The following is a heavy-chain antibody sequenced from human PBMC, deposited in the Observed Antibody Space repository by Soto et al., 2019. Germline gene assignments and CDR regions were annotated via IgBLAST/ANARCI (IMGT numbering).Heavy chain of an antibody. Sequence: SETLSLTCTVSGGSIGSYYWSWIRQPPGKGLEWIGYIYYSGSTNYNPSLKSRVTISVDTSKNQFSLKLSSVTAADTAVYYCARTRYSSGWYDIRGQGTLVTVSS. D-gene: IGHD6-19*01. CDR1: GGSIGSYY. J-gene: IGHJ4*02. CDR2: IYYSGST. CDR3: ARTRYSSGWYDI. V-gene: IGHV4-59*01.